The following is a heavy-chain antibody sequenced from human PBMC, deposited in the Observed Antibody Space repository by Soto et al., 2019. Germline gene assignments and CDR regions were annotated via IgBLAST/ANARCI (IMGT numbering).Heavy chain of an antibody. CDR3: VRHPSTVF. CDR2: IFYNGDT. CDR1: NGSISSANKY. Sequence: ASDTLSLTCSVSNGSISSANKYWGWIRQPPGMGLEWVGSIFYNGDTYYNPSLKSRVTISVDTAKNQFSLKMTSVTAADTAVYYCVRHPSTVFRGQGTRATVSS. D-gene: IGHD3-16*01. J-gene: IGHJ1*01. V-gene: IGHV4-39*01.